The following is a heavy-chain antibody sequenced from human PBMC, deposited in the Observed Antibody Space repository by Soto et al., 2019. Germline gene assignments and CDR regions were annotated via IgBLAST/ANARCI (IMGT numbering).Heavy chain of an antibody. CDR3: ARQKVGRIAAAGENWFDP. V-gene: IGHV4-31*03. CDR2: IYYSGST. D-gene: IGHD6-13*01. J-gene: IGHJ5*02. Sequence: QVQLQESGPGLVKPSQTLSLTCTVSGGSISSGGYYWSWIRQHPGKGLDWIGYIYYSGSTYYNPSRKSRVTISVDTSKNQFSLKLSSVTAADTAVYYCARQKVGRIAAAGENWFDPWGQGTLVTVSS. CDR1: GGSISSGGYY.